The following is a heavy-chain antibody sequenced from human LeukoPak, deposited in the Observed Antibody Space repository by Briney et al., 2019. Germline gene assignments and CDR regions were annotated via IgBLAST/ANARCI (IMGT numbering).Heavy chain of an antibody. V-gene: IGHV1-2*02. D-gene: IGHD3-10*01. CDR3: AREGGDYFGSGSYYTFFDY. CDR2: INPNSGGT. Sequence: ASVKVSCKASGYTFTGYYMHWVRQAPGQGLEWMGWINPNSGGTNYAQKFQGRVTMTRDTSISTAYMELSRLRSDDTAVYYCAREGGDYFGSGSYYTFFDYWGQGTLVTVSS. CDR1: GYTFTGYY. J-gene: IGHJ4*02.